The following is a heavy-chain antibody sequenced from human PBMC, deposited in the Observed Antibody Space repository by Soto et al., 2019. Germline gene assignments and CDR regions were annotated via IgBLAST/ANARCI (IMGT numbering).Heavy chain of an antibody. CDR1: GGTFSSYA. D-gene: IGHD2-15*01. J-gene: IGHJ4*02. V-gene: IGHV1-69*01. Sequence: QVQLVQSGAEVKKPGSSVKVSCKASGGTFSSYAISWVRQAPGQGLEWMGGIIPIFGTANYAQKFQGRVTITADESTSTAYMELSILRSEDTAVYYCARDEGYCSGGSCYQGLFDYWGQGTLVTVSS. CDR2: IIPIFGTA. CDR3: ARDEGYCSGGSCYQGLFDY.